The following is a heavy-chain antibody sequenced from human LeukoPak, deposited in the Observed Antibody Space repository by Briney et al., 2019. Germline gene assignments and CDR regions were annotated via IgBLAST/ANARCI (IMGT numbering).Heavy chain of an antibody. V-gene: IGHV3-21*01. CDR3: TRGRRFCGGDCHSWFDS. CDR2: ISSGATYI. CDR1: GFALSDYA. Sequence: GGSLRLSCAASGFALSDYAINWVRQAPGKGLEWVSSISSGATYIYYADSLRGRFTISRDSAMDSVSLQMDSLRAEDTAVYCCTRGRRFCGGDCHSWFDSWGQGTLVTVSS. J-gene: IGHJ5*01. D-gene: IGHD2-21*02.